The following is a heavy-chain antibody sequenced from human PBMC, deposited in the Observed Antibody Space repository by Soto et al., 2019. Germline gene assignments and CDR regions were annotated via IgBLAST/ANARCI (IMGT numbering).Heavy chain of an antibody. CDR3: ARDGTAAAGEYYYYGMDV. CDR2: INPNSGGT. V-gene: IGHV1-2*02. CDR1: GDTFTGYY. Sequence: ASVEVSCKASGDTFTGYYMHCVRQAPGQGLEWMGWINPNSGGTNYAQKFQGRVTMTRDTSISTAYMELSRPRSDDTAVYYCARDGTAAAGEYYYYGMDVWGQGTTVTVSS. J-gene: IGHJ6*02. D-gene: IGHD6-13*01.